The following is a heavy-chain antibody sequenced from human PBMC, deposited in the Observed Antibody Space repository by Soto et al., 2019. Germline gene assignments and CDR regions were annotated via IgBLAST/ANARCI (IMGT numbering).Heavy chain of an antibody. V-gene: IGHV4-31*03. D-gene: IGHD6-19*01. J-gene: IGHJ4*02. CDR2: IYYSGST. CDR1: GGSISSGGYY. Sequence: QVQLQESGPGLVKPSQTLSLTCTVSGGSISSGGYYWSWIRQHPGKGLEWIGYIYYSGSTYYNPSLKSRVTISVDTSKNQFSLKLSSVTAADTAVYYCARGGREQWLEYYFDYWGQGTLVTVSS. CDR3: ARGGREQWLEYYFDY.